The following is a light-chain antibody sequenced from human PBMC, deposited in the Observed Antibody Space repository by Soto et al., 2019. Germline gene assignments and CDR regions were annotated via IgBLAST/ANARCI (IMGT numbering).Light chain of an antibody. CDR3: QHYYDRPGT. J-gene: IGKJ1*01. V-gene: IGKV3-15*01. Sequence: EIVMTQSPATVSVSPGERATLSCRASQRVSNNLAWFQQKPSQAPRLLIYQASTSATGIPATFSGSGSGTEFTLTISSLQSEDFAVYYCQHYYDRPGTFGQGTKVEIK. CDR1: QRVSNN. CDR2: QAS.